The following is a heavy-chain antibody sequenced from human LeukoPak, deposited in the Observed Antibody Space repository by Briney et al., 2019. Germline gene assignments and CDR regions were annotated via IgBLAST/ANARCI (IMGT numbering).Heavy chain of an antibody. CDR1: GGSISSSSYY. V-gene: IGHV4-39*01. CDR2: IYYSGST. Sequence: SETLSLTCTVSGGSISSSSYYWGWIRQPPGKGLEWIGSIYYSGSTYYNPSLKSRVTISVDTSKNQFSLKLSSVTAAETAVYFCARRGYSSGKYFDYWGQGTLVTVSS. CDR3: ARRGYSSGKYFDY. J-gene: IGHJ4*02. D-gene: IGHD6-19*01.